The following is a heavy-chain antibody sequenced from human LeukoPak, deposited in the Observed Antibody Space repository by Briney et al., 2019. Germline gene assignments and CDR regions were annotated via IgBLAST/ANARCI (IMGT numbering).Heavy chain of an antibody. D-gene: IGHD3-10*01. CDR1: EFTFSSYS. Sequence: GGSLRLSCAASEFTFSSYSMNWVRQAPGKGLEWVSYITNSGNSKSYADSVKGRFTISRDNSKNTLYLQMNSLRAEDTAVYYCAKDTIRKFYYGSGSYYYNWFDPWGQGTLVTVSS. V-gene: IGHV3-48*01. CDR2: ITNSGNSK. J-gene: IGHJ5*02. CDR3: AKDTIRKFYYGSGSYYYNWFDP.